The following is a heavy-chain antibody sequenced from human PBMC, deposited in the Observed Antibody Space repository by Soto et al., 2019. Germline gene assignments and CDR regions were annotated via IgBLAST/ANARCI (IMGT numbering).Heavy chain of an antibody. D-gene: IGHD6-13*01. CDR1: GGSISSSSYY. Sequence: QLQLQESGPGLVKPSETLSLTCTVSGGSISSSSYYWGWIRQPPGKGMEWIGSIYYSGSTYYNPSLKIPVTISVDTSKIQFFLMLSSGTAADTAVYYCARITSSNDAFDIWGQGTMVTVSS. CDR2: IYYSGST. V-gene: IGHV4-39*01. CDR3: ARITSSNDAFDI. J-gene: IGHJ3*02.